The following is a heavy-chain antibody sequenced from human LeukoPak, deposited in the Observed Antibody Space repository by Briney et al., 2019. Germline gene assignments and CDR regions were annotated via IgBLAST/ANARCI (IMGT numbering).Heavy chain of an antibody. CDR2: ITDNGVST. J-gene: IGHJ4*02. D-gene: IGHD2-2*01. CDR3: AREVRYQLLLLGNYFDY. V-gene: IGHV3-23*01. CDR1: GFTISSYD. Sequence: GGSLRLSCAASGFTISSYDMSWVRQAPGKGLEWVSSITDNGVSTYYAGSVKGRFTISRDNAKNSLYLQMNSLRAEDTAVYYCAREVRYQLLLLGNYFDYWGPGTLVTVSS.